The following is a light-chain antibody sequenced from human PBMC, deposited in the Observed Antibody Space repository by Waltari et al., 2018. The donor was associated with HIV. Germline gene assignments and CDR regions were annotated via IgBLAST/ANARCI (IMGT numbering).Light chain of an antibody. CDR3: QSYDSSLSVI. Sequence: QPELTQPPSVSGAPGQTVTISCTGSSPNIGAGSGVPWYQHLPGAAPNLLSYEINKRPSGVPDLFSGSKSGTSASLAITGLQVEDEGDYFCQSYDSSLSVIFGGGTKLTVL. J-gene: IGLJ2*01. CDR1: SPNIGAGSG. V-gene: IGLV1-40*01. CDR2: EIN.